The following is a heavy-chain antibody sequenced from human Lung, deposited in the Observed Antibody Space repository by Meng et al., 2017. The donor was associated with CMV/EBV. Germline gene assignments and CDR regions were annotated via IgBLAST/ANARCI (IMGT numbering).Heavy chain of an antibody. D-gene: IGHD3-3*01. CDR1: GGSISSSSYY. CDR3: ARQRQVLDAFDI. CDR2: IYYSGST. Sequence: SXTLSLXCTVSGGSISSSSYYWGWIRQPPGKGLEWIGSIYYSGSTYYNPSLKSRVTISVDTSKNQFSLKLSSVTAADTAVYYCARQRQVLDAFDIWCQGTMVTVSS. J-gene: IGHJ3*02. V-gene: IGHV4-39*01.